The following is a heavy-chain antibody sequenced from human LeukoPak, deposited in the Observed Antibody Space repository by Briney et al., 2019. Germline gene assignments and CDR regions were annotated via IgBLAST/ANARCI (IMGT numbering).Heavy chain of an antibody. J-gene: IGHJ6*02. Sequence: GGSLRLSCAASGFTFSSYWMTWVRQAPGKGLEWVANIREDGSEKYYVDSVKGRFTISRDNAKNSLYLQMNSLRAEDTAVYYCARAVAAAGRHWFPFYYYGMDVWGQGTTVTVSS. CDR1: GFTFSSYW. D-gene: IGHD6-13*01. CDR3: ARAVAAAGRHWFPFYYYGMDV. V-gene: IGHV3-7*04. CDR2: IREDGSEK.